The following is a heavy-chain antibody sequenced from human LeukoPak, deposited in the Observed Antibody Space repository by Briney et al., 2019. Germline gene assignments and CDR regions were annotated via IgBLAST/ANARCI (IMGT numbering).Heavy chain of an antibody. D-gene: IGHD3-10*01. CDR3: ARVTMVRGVIIDWFDP. CDR1: GFTFSSYS. CDR2: ISSSSSYI. Sequence: GGSLRLSCAASGFTFSSYSMNWVRQAPGKGLEWVSSISSSSSYIYYADSVKGRFTISRDNAKNSLYLQMNSLRAEDTAVYYCARVTMVRGVIIDWFDPRGQGTLVTVSS. V-gene: IGHV3-21*01. J-gene: IGHJ5*02.